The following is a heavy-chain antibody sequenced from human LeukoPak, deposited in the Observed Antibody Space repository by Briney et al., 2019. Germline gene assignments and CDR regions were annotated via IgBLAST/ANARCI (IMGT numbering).Heavy chain of an antibody. CDR3: AKSPGGGYYYDSSGYIDY. D-gene: IGHD3-22*01. J-gene: IGHJ4*02. Sequence: GGSLRLSCAASGFTFSSYGMHWVRQAPGKGLEWVAVISYDGSNKYYADSVKGRFTISRDNSKNTLYLQMNSLRAEDTAVYYCAKSPGGGYYYDSSGYIDYWGQGTLVTVFS. CDR2: ISYDGSNK. V-gene: IGHV3-30*18. CDR1: GFTFSSYG.